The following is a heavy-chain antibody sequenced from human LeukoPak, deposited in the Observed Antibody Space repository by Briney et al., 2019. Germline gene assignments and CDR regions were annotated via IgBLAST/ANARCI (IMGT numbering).Heavy chain of an antibody. Sequence: SETLSLTCTVSGGSISSYYWSWIRQPPGKGLEWIGYIYYSGSTNYNPSLKSRVTISVDTSKNQFSPKLSSVTAADTAVYYCARLTMVRGVIIRSNWGQGTLVTVSS. CDR2: IYYSGST. D-gene: IGHD3-10*01. CDR1: GGSISSYY. J-gene: IGHJ4*02. CDR3: ARLTMVRGVIIRSN. V-gene: IGHV4-59*08.